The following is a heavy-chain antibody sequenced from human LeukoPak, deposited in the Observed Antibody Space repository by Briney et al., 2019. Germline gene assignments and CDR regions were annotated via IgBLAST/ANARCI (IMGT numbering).Heavy chain of an antibody. Sequence: ASVKVSCKASGYTFISYPITWVRQAPGQGLEWMGWITAYNGYTDYAQMLQGRVTMTTDTSTSTAYMELRILKSDDTAVYYCARGDGSGGSCYLPEYLQHWGQGTLVTVSS. CDR1: GYTFISYP. D-gene: IGHD2-15*01. CDR3: ARGDGSGGSCYLPEYLQH. V-gene: IGHV1-18*01. CDR2: ITAYNGYT. J-gene: IGHJ1*01.